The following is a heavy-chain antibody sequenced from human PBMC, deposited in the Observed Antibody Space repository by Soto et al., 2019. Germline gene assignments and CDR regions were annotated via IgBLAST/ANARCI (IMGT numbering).Heavy chain of an antibody. CDR3: LGSLPPVVIPQPFFDF. V-gene: IGHV3-30-3*01. CDR2: ISYEGSNK. CDR1: GCTFCSYA. J-gene: IGHJ4*02. D-gene: IGHD3-22*01. Sequence: LSLSCAASGCTFCSYAMHWVRQAPGKGLEWGAVISYEGSNKYYADSVKCRFTISRGSSKNTLYLQMNSLRAQDRAVYYCLGSLPPVVIPQPFFDFWRQGTLVTVSS.